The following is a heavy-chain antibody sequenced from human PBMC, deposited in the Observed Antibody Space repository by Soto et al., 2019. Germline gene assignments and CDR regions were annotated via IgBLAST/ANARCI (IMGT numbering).Heavy chain of an antibody. V-gene: IGHV3-53*01. Sequence: GGSLRLSCAASGFTVSSNYMSWVRQAPGKGLEWVSVIYSGGSTYYADSVKGRFTISRDNSKNTLYLQMNSLRADDTGVYYCARRPENFWSGYPEAFDYWGQGTLVTVSS. CDR3: ARRPENFWSGYPEAFDY. D-gene: IGHD3-3*01. CDR2: IYSGGST. CDR1: GFTVSSNY. J-gene: IGHJ4*02.